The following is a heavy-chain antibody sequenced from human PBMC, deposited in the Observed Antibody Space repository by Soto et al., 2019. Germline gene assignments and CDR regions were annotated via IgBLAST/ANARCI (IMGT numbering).Heavy chain of an antibody. J-gene: IGHJ3*01. D-gene: IGHD2-21*01. V-gene: IGHV3-15*07. CDR3: TTELFFFQAEDGIRDV. CDR2: INSKTDGGTT. Sequence: GKGLEWVGRINSKTDGGTTDYAAPVKGRFTISRDDSKNTLYLQMNSLKTEDTAVYYCTTELFFFQAEDGIRDV.